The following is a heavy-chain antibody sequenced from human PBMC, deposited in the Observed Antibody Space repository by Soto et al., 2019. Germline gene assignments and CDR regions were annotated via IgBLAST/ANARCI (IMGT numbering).Heavy chain of an antibody. CDR1: GYNFTTYG. V-gene: IGHV1-18*01. CDR2: ISGHNGHT. D-gene: IGHD6-19*01. Sequence: QVQLVQSGAEVKKPGASVKVSCKTSGYNFTTYGVTWVRQAPGQGLEWMGWISGHNGHTNYAQTFKARVTMTTDTTTTTAYMELRSLRSDDTAVYYCARYHPYSTGFYYVDHWGQGTLAIVTS. J-gene: IGHJ4*02. CDR3: ARYHPYSTGFYYVDH.